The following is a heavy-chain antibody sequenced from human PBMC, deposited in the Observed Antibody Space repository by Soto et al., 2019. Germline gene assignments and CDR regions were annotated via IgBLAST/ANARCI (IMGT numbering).Heavy chain of an antibody. CDR2: ISYDGSNK. CDR1: GFTFSSYA. V-gene: IGHV3-30-3*01. Sequence: LRLSCAASGFTFSSYAMHWVRQAPGKGLEWVAVISYDGSNKYYADSVKGRFTISRDNPKNTLYLQMNSLRAEDTAVYYCARDLELEPGDYWGQGTLVTVSS. CDR3: ARDLELEPGDY. D-gene: IGHD1-1*01. J-gene: IGHJ4*02.